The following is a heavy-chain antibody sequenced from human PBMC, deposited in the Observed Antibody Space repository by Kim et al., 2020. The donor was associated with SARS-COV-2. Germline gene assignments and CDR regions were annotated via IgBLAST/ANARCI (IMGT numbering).Heavy chain of an antibody. CDR3: ARDNYGDYPD. J-gene: IGHJ4*02. V-gene: IGHV3-7*01. D-gene: IGHD3-16*01. CDR2: K. Sequence: KLYVDSVRGRFTISKDNAKNSVDLQMSSLRVEDTAVYYCARDNYGDYPDWGQGTLVTVSS.